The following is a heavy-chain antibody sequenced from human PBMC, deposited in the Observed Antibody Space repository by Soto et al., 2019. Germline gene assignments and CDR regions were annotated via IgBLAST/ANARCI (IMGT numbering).Heavy chain of an antibody. CDR2: ISYDGSNK. CDR1: GFTFSSYA. J-gene: IGHJ4*01. D-gene: IGHD3-10*01. CDR3: ARDPGYGSRASLNHYLDY. V-gene: IGHV3-30-3*01. Sequence: QPGWSMRLSCAAPGFTFSSYAMHWVRQAPGKGLEWVAVISYDGSNKYYADSVKGRFTTSRDNAKNALYLQMGSLRSEDTAVYYCARDPGYGSRASLNHYLDYWGQGTLVTVPS.